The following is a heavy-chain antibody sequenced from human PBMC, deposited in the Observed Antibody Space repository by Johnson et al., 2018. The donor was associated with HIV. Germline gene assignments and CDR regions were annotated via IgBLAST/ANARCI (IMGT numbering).Heavy chain of an antibody. CDR1: GFTFSSYA. CDR2: ISYDGSNK. CDR3: AKALRITMVLWVYAFYI. D-gene: IGHD3-10*01. V-gene: IGHV3-30*04. Sequence: QMLLVESGGGVVQPGRSLRLSCAASGFTFSSYAMHWVRQAPGKGLEWVAVISYDGSNKYYADSVKGRFTISRDNSKNTLYLQMNSLRAEDTAVYYCAKALRITMVLWVYAFYIWGQGTVVTVS. J-gene: IGHJ3*02.